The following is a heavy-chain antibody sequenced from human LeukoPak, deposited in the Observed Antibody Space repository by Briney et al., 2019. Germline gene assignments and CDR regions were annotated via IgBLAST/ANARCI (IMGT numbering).Heavy chain of an antibody. D-gene: IGHD4-17*01. V-gene: IGHV4-59*08. Sequence: SETLSLTCTVSGGSISSYYWSWIRQPPGKGLEWIGYIYYSGSTNYNPSLKSRVTISVDTSKNQFPLKLSSVTAADTAVYYCAISTVTIIDAFDIWGQGTMVTVSS. CDR1: GGSISSYY. CDR3: AISTVTIIDAFDI. J-gene: IGHJ3*02. CDR2: IYYSGST.